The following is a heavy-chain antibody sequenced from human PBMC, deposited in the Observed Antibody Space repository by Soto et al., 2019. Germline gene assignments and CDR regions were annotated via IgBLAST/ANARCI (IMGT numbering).Heavy chain of an antibody. J-gene: IGHJ4*02. V-gene: IGHV1-69*12. CDR3: ASGIQLWLRRINNGYAG. CDR2: IIPMFGTA. Sequence: QVQLVQSGAEVKKPESSVKVSCKAPGGTFSTYAISWVRQAPGQGLEWMGGIIPMFGTANYAQRFQDRVTIPAAESTNTVYMELSSLRSEDTAVYFCASGIQLWLRRINNGYAGWGQGTLVTVSS. CDR1: GGTFSTYA. D-gene: IGHD5-18*01.